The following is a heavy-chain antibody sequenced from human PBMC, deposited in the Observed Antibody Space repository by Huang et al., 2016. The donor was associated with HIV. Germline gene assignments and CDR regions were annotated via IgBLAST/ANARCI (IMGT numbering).Heavy chain of an antibody. V-gene: IGHV1-2*02. J-gene: IGHJ5*02. D-gene: IGHD3-3*01. Sequence: QEQLVQSGAEVKKPGASVKVSCEASGYIFTAYYMHWVRQAPGQGLEWMGWIKPSNGGTKYAQRFQGRVSLTRDTSISTAYMEWRSLTSDDTAIYYCARGPYHDFWSGSNWFDPWGQGTLVSVSS. CDR1: GYIFTAYY. CDR3: ARGPYHDFWSGSNWFDP. CDR2: IKPSNGGT.